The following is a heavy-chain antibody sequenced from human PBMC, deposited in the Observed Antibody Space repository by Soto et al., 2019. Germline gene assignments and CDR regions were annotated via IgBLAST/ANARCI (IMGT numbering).Heavy chain of an antibody. CDR2: MKHSGST. J-gene: IGHJ5*02. CDR1: GGSFSGYY. D-gene: IGHD4-17*01. CDR3: ARYYGDYRWFDP. Sequence: QVQLQQWGAGLLKPSETLSLTCAVYGGSFSGYYWSWIRQPPGKGLEWIGEMKHSGSTNYNPSLKSPVTISVDPSKNQFSLKLSSVPAADTAVYYCARYYGDYRWFDPWGQGTLVTVSS. V-gene: IGHV4-34*01.